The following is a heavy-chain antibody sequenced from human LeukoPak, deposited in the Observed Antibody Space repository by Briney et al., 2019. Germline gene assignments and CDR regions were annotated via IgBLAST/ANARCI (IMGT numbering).Heavy chain of an antibody. V-gene: IGHV3-23*01. CDR2: ISGSGGST. CDR1: GFTFSSYA. D-gene: IGHD4-17*01. Sequence: GGSLRLSCAASGFTFSSYAMSWVRQAPGKGLEWVSAISGSGGSTYYAYSVKGRFTISRDNSKNTLYLQMNSLRAEDTAVYYCVKDRENYGDYDYWGQGTLVTVSS. CDR3: VKDRENYGDYDY. J-gene: IGHJ4*02.